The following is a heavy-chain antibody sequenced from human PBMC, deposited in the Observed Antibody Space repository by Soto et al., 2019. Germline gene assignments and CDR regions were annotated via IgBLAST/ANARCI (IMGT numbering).Heavy chain of an antibody. Sequence: EVQLVESGGGLVQPGRSLRLSCAASGFTFDDYAMHWVRQAPGRGLEWVSGISWNSGNIGYADSVKGRFTISRDNAKDSLYLQMNSLRPEDTALYYCAIFRTVTTPFDYWGQGTLVTVSS. CDR2: ISWNSGNI. CDR3: AIFRTVTTPFDY. D-gene: IGHD4-17*01. V-gene: IGHV3-9*01. J-gene: IGHJ4*02. CDR1: GFTFDDYA.